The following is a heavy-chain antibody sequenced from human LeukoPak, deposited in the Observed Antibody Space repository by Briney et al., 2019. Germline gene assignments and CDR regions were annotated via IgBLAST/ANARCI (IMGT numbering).Heavy chain of an antibody. V-gene: IGHV3-21*01. D-gene: IGHD3-9*01. CDR3: AGDILTLFDY. Sequence: GGSLRLSCAASGFTFSSYSMNWVRRAPGKGLEWVSSISSSSSYIYYADSVKGRFTISRDNAKNSLYLQMNSLRAEDTAVYHCAGDILTLFDYWGQGTLVTVSS. CDR2: ISSSSSYI. J-gene: IGHJ4*02. CDR1: GFTFSSYS.